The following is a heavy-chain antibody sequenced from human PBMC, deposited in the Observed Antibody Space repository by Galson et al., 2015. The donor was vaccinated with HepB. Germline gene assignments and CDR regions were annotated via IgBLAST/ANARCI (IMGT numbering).Heavy chain of an antibody. D-gene: IGHD3-22*01. CDR2: KSSGGGYT. V-gene: IGHV3-11*06. CDR1: GFTCSDYY. Sequence: SLRLSCAASGFTCSDYYMGWIRQAPGKGLEWASSKSSGGGYTNYADSVKGRFTISRDNSKNTLYLQMNSLRAEDTAVYYCAKDYDSSGYDGFDYWGQGTLVTVSS. J-gene: IGHJ4*02. CDR3: AKDYDSSGYDGFDY.